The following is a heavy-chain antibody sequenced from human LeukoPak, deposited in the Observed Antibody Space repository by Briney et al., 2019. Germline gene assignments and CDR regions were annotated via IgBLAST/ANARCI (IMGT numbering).Heavy chain of an antibody. J-gene: IGHJ5*02. CDR1: GGSISSSSYY. CDR3: ARLWFGELSGRGWFDP. D-gene: IGHD3-10*01. V-gene: IGHV4-39*01. CDR2: IYYSGST. Sequence: SETLSLTCTVSGGSISSSSYYWGWIRQPPGKGLEWIGSIYYSGSTYYNPSLKSRVTKSVDTSKNQFSLKLSSVTAADTAVYYCARLWFGELSGRGWFDPWGQGTLVTVSS.